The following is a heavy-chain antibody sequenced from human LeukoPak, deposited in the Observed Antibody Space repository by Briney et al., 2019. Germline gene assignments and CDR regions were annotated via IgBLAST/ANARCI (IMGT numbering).Heavy chain of an antibody. V-gene: IGHV3-30*18. CDR1: GFTFSSYG. CDR3: AKITGGSYYNYFDY. Sequence: GGSLRLSCAASGFTFSSYGMHWVRQAPGKGLEWVAVISYDGSNKYYADSVKVRFTISRDNSKNTLYLQMNSLRAEDTAVYYCAKITGGSYYNYFDYWGQGTLVTVSS. J-gene: IGHJ4*02. D-gene: IGHD1-26*01. CDR2: ISYDGSNK.